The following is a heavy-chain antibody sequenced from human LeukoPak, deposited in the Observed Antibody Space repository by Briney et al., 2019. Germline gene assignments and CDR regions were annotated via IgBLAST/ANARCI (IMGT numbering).Heavy chain of an antibody. CDR3: ARGLGRITMVRGVIPGWFDP. CDR2: IYTSGST. J-gene: IGHJ5*02. Sequence: ASQTLSLTCTVSGGSISSGSYYWSWIRQPAGKGLEWIGRIYTSGSTNYNPSLKSRVTISVDTSKNQFSLKLSSVTAADTAVYYCARGLGRITMVRGVIPGWFDPWGQGTLVTVSS. V-gene: IGHV4-61*02. D-gene: IGHD3-10*01. CDR1: GGSISSGSYY.